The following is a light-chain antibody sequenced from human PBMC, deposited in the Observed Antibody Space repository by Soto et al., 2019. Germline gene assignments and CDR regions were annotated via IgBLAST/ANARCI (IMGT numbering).Light chain of an antibody. J-gene: IGLJ3*02. CDR1: SSDVGTYNY. CDR3: CSYAGSYTWV. CDR2: DVS. V-gene: IGLV2-11*01. Sequence: QSALTQPPSASGSPGQSVTISCTGSSSDVGTYNYVSWYQQHPGKPPKLMIYDVSKRPSGVPDRFSGSKSGNTASLTISGLQAEDEADYYCCSYAGSYTWVFGGGTQLTVL.